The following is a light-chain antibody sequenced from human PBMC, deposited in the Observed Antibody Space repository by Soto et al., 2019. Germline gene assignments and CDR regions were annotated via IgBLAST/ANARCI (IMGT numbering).Light chain of an antibody. Sequence: QSVLTQPASVSGSPRQSITISCTGASSDVGSYTYVSWYQQHPGKAPKLMIYEVNNRPSGVSNRFSGSKSGNTASLTISGLQAEDEADYYCSSYTSSSTIYVFGPGTKVTVL. J-gene: IGLJ1*01. CDR3: SSYTSSSTIYV. CDR1: SSDVGSYTY. CDR2: EVN. V-gene: IGLV2-14*01.